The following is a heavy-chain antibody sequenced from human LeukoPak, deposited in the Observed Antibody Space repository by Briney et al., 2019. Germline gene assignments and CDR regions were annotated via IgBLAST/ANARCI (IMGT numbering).Heavy chain of an antibody. J-gene: IGHJ4*02. CDR2: INHSGST. V-gene: IGHV4-34*01. CDR3: ARGDGGYSYGKSVDY. CDR1: GGSFSGYY. D-gene: IGHD5-18*01. Sequence: PSETLSFTCAVYGGSFSGYYWSWIRQPPGKGLEWIGEINHSGSTNYNPSLKSRVTISVDTSKNQFSLKLSSVTAADTAVYYCARGDGGYSYGKSVDYWGQGTLVTVSS.